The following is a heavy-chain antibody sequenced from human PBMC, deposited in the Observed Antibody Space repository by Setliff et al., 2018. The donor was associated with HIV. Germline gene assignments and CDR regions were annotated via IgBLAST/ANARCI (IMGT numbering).Heavy chain of an antibody. CDR3: ATRTFGSGRFDP. CDR2: IYTSGIT. V-gene: IGHV4-4*08. CDR1: GVSISYYH. D-gene: IGHD3-16*01. Sequence: SETLSLTCTVSGVSISYYHWSWIRLPPGKGLEWIGYIYTSGITNYNPSLKSRVTMSVDTSKNQFSLKLSSVPAADTAVYYCATRTFGSGRFDPWGQGTLVTVSS. J-gene: IGHJ5*02.